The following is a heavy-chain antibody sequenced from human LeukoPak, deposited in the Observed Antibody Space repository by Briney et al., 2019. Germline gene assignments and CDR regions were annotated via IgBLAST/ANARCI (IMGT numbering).Heavy chain of an antibody. CDR3: ARDQSNYYDSSGYSY. V-gene: IGHV3-7*01. D-gene: IGHD3-22*01. CDR2: IKQDGSEK. Sequence: GGSLRLSCAAPGFTFSSYWMSWVRQAPGKGLEWVANIKQDGSEKYYVDSVKGRFTISRDNAKNSLYLQMNSLRAEDTAVYYCARDQSNYYDSSGYSYWGQGTLVTVSS. CDR1: GFTFSSYW. J-gene: IGHJ4*02.